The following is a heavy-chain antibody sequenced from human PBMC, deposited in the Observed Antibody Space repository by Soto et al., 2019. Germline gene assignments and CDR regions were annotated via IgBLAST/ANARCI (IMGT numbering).Heavy chain of an antibody. CDR3: VHPRSTVQIPPT. J-gene: IGHJ5*02. CDR1: GFTFSMFS. V-gene: IGHV3-64D*06. D-gene: IGHD4-17*01. Sequence: GSLRLSCSASGFTFSMFSMHWFRQAPGKGLEYVSCISSNGDSTYYADSVKGRFTISRDNSKNTLYLQMSSLRAVDTAVYYCVHPRSTVQIPPTWGQGTLVTVSS. CDR2: ISSNGDST.